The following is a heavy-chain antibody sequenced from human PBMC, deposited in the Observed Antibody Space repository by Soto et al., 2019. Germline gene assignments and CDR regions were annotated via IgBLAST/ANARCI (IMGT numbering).Heavy chain of an antibody. J-gene: IGHJ4*02. V-gene: IGHV1-18*01. CDR3: ASGDDTAMVH. CDR1: GVTFSSYA. CDR2: ISAYNGNT. Sequence: ASVKVSCKASGVTFSSYAISWVRQAPGQGLEWMGWISAYNGNTNYAQKLQGRVTMTTDTSTSTAYMELRSLRSDDTAVYYCASGDDTAMVHWGQGTLVTVSS. D-gene: IGHD5-18*01.